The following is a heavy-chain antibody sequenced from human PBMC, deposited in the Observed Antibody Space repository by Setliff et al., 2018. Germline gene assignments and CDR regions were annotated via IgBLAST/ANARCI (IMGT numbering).Heavy chain of an antibody. CDR1: GDSLSGYY. Sequence: PSETLSLTCAVYGDSLSGYYWSWIRQSPKNGLEWIGEIMPGRDTLYSPSLESRLTITIDTSKSQFSLKLSSVTAADTAVYYCARHATYYYGSGNLPFDSWGQGTLVTVSS. D-gene: IGHD3-10*01. J-gene: IGHJ4*02. CDR3: ARHATYYYGSGNLPFDS. CDR2: IMPGRDT. V-gene: IGHV4-34*12.